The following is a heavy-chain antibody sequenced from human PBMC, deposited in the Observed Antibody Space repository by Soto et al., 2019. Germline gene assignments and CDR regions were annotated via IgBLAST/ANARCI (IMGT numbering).Heavy chain of an antibody. CDR2: IKQDGSEK. CDR3: ASMTGRTFDY. J-gene: IGHJ4*02. CDR1: GITFSSYW. D-gene: IGHD3-9*01. V-gene: IGHV3-7*05. Sequence: DVQLVESGGGLVQPGGSLRLSCVASGITFSSYWMSWVRQAPGKGLEWVANIKQDGSEKYYVDSVKGRFTISRDNAKNSLHLQMNSLRAEDTAVYYCASMTGRTFDYWGQGTLVTVSS.